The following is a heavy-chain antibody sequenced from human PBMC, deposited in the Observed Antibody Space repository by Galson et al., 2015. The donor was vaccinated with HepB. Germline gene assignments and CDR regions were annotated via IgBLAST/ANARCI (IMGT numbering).Heavy chain of an antibody. Sequence: QSGAEVKKPGESLRISCKGSGYSFTSYWISWVRQMPGKGLEWMGRIDPSDSYTNYSPSFQGHVTISADKSISTAYLQWNSLKASDTAMYYCARQFTIFGVVIEVGNWFDPWGQGTLVTVSS. CDR1: GYSFTSYW. CDR3: ARQFTIFGVVIEVGNWFDP. V-gene: IGHV5-10-1*01. D-gene: IGHD3-3*01. J-gene: IGHJ5*02. CDR2: IDPSDSYT.